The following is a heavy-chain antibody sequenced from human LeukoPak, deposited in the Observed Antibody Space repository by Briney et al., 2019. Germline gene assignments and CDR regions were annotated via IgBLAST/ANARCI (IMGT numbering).Heavy chain of an antibody. CDR2: IYTRGST. CDR1: GASINNYY. Sequence: SETLSLTCSVSGASINNYYWTWIRQPPGKGLEWIGRIYTRGSTNYNPSLKSRVTMSVDTSKNQFSLKLSSVTAADTAVYYCARGRYCSADICSGGDAFDIWGQGTMVSVSS. V-gene: IGHV4-4*07. CDR3: ARGRYCSADICSGGDAFDI. D-gene: IGHD2-15*01. J-gene: IGHJ3*02.